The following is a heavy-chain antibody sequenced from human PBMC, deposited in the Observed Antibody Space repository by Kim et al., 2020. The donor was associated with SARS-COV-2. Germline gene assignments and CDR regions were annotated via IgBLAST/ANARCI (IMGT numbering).Heavy chain of an antibody. CDR1: GFTFSNYW. D-gene: IGHD3-22*01. V-gene: IGHV3-7*03. CDR2: IEPDGSEK. J-gene: IGHJ3*02. Sequence: GGSLRLSCAASGFTFSNYWMSWVRQAPGKGLEWVANIEPDGSEKFYMDSVKGRFTMSRDNAKKSLYLQMNSLRVDDTAVYYCARGDYYDGGGYFADVFDIWGQGTTVTVS. CDR3: ARGDYYDGGGYFADVFDI.